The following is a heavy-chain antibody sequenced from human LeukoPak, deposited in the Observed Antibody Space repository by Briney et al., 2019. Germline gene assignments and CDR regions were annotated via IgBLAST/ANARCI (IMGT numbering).Heavy chain of an antibody. V-gene: IGHV5-51*01. CDR2: IYPGDSDT. D-gene: IGHD6-19*01. CDR1: GYNFTRYW. CDR3: ARRSGWIDY. Sequence: LGESLKISCQGSGYNFTRYWIAWVRQMPGKGLEWMGIIYPGDSDTRYSPSFQGQVTISADRSISTAYLQWSSLKASDTAMYYCARRSGWIDYWGQGTLVTVSS. J-gene: IGHJ4*02.